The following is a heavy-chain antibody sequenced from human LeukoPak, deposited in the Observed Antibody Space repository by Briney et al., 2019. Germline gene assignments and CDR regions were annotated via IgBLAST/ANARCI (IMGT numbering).Heavy chain of an antibody. Sequence: ASVKVSCKVSGYTLTELSMHWVRQAPGKGLEWMGGFDPEDGETIYAQKFQGRVTMTEDTSTDTAYMELSSLRSEDTAVYYCAIPGGSSRDFDYWGQGTLVAVSS. CDR3: AIPGGSSRDFDY. CDR1: GYTLTELS. D-gene: IGHD6-13*01. V-gene: IGHV1-24*01. J-gene: IGHJ4*02. CDR2: FDPEDGET.